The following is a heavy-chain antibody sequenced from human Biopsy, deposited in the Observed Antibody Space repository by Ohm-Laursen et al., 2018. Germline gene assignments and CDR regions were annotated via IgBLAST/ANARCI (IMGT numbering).Heavy chain of an antibody. D-gene: IGHD3-10*01. CDR2: IYYSWTT. V-gene: IGHV4-39*01. J-gene: IGHJ4*02. CDR1: GGSVRSPDHR. CDR3: ARAYFYGLGTSNYFFDS. Sequence: GTLSLTCTVSGGSVRSPDHRWNWVRRAPGKGLEWIDNIYYSWTTFYNPSLSRRVTMDLDTSSNQFSLKLKSVTSADTAVYFCARAYFYGLGTSNYFFDSWGQGALVTVSS.